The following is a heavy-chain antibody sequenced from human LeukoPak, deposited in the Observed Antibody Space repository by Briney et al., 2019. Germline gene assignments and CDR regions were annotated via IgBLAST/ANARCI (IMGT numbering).Heavy chain of an antibody. CDR1: GGTFSSYA. Sequence: SVKVSCKASGGTFSSYAINWVRQAPGQGLEWMGGIIPIFGTANYAQKFQGRVTITADESTSTAYMELSSLRSEDTAVYYCAKVTGGDMITYGGLDYWGQGTLVTVSS. D-gene: IGHD3-16*01. CDR2: IIPIFGTA. J-gene: IGHJ4*02. CDR3: AKVTGGDMITYGGLDY. V-gene: IGHV1-69*01.